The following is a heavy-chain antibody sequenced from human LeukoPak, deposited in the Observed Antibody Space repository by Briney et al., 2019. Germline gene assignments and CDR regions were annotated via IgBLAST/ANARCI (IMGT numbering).Heavy chain of an antibody. CDR1: GYTFTRYA. CDR2: INAGNGNT. V-gene: IGHV1-3*01. D-gene: IGHD2-2*01. CDR3: ARDGGYCSSTSCYFLDY. J-gene: IGHJ4*02. Sequence: ASVKLSCNSSGYTFTRYAIHWVRQHPRQRFECMVWINAGNGNTKYSQKFQDRVTIARDTSASTAYMELSSLRSEDTAVYYRARDGGYCSSTSCYFLDYWGQGTLVTVSS.